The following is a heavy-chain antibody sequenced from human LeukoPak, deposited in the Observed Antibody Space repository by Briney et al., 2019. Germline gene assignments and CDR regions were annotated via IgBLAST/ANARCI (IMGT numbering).Heavy chain of an antibody. CDR3: ARGDCSSTSCLPFDY. CDR2: INPNSGGT. J-gene: IGHJ4*02. CDR1: GYTFTGYY. D-gene: IGHD2-2*01. Sequence: ASVKVSCKASGYTFTGYYMHWVRQAPGQGLEWMGWINPNSGGTNYAQKFQGWVTMTRDTSMSTAYMELSRLRSDDTAVYYCARGDCSSTSCLPFDYWGQGTLVTVSS. V-gene: IGHV1-2*04.